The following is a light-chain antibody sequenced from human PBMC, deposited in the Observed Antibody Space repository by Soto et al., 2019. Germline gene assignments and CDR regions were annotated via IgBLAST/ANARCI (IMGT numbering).Light chain of an antibody. J-gene: IGKJ2*02. CDR1: QNVWTY. CDR2: GAS. Sequence: DIKMTQSPSSLSASVGDRVTITCRASQNVWTYLNWYQQRPGKAPRLLLYGASDLEDGVPARFSGSGSGTDFSLTISSLQPEDVATYFCQQAFYIPRTFGQGTKVAIK. CDR3: QQAFYIPRT. V-gene: IGKV1-39*01.